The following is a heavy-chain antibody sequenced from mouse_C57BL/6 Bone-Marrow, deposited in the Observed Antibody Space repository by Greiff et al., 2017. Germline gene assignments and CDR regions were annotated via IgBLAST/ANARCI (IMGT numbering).Heavy chain of an antibody. D-gene: IGHD1-1*01. CDR2: IYPGDGDT. Sequence: VKLQESGPELVKPGASVKISCKASGYAFSSSWMNWVKQRPGKGLEWIGRIYPGDGDTNYNGKFKGKATLTADKSSSTAYMQLSSLTSEDSAVYFCAICYGSFYAMDYWGQGTSVTVSS. V-gene: IGHV1-82*01. CDR3: AICYGSFYAMDY. J-gene: IGHJ4*01. CDR1: GYAFSSSW.